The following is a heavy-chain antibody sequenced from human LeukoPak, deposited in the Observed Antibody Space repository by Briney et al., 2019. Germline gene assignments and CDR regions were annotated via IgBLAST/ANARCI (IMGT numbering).Heavy chain of an antibody. CDR3: AKDLLYYRQRVDAFDI. V-gene: IGHV3-30*02. CDR1: GFTFSSYG. CDR2: IRYDGSNK. Sequence: GGSLRLSCAASGFTFSSYGMHWVRQAPGKGLEWVALIRYDGSNKYYADSVKGRFTISRDNSKNTLYLQMNSLRAEDTAVYYCAKDLLYYRQRVDAFDIWGQGTMVTVSS. D-gene: IGHD2-8*01. J-gene: IGHJ3*02.